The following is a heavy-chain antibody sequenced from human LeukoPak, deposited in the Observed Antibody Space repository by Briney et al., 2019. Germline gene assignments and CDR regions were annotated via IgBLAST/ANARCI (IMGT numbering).Heavy chain of an antibody. CDR1: GASINSGDYY. Sequence: SQTLSLTCTVSGASINSGDYYWTWIRQPPGKGLEWIAYIYNSGSTNYNPSLKSRVTISVDTSKNQFSLKLSSVTAADTAVYYCARLRRDGYNSQGFDYWGQGTLVTVSS. J-gene: IGHJ4*02. D-gene: IGHD5-24*01. CDR2: IYNSGST. CDR3: ARLRRDGYNSQGFDY. V-gene: IGHV4-30-4*08.